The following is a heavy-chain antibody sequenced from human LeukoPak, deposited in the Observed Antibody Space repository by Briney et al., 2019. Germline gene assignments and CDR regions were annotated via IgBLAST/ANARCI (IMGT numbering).Heavy chain of an antibody. D-gene: IGHD1-1*01. Sequence: HGESLKISCKGSGYSFTSYWIGWVRQMPGKSLEWTGIIYPGDSDTSYSPSFHDQVTISADKSISTAYLQWSSLKASDAAMYDCARRNEFQNWFDPWGQGTLVTVSS. CDR2: IYPGDSDT. V-gene: IGHV5-51*01. CDR3: ARRNEFQNWFDP. J-gene: IGHJ5*02. CDR1: GYSFTSYW.